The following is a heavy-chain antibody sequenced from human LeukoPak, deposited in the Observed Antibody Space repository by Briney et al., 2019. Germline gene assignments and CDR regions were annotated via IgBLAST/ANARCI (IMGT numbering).Heavy chain of an antibody. CDR1: GFTFSSYG. J-gene: IGHJ4*02. V-gene: IGHV3-30*18. CDR3: AKDRYGSGSYYVDY. Sequence: GGSLRLSCAASGFTFSSYGMHWVRQAPGKGLEWVAVISYDGSNKYYADSVKGRFTVSRDNSKNTLYLQMNSLRAEDTAVYYCAKDRYGSGSYYVDYWGQGTLVTVSP. CDR2: ISYDGSNK. D-gene: IGHD3-10*01.